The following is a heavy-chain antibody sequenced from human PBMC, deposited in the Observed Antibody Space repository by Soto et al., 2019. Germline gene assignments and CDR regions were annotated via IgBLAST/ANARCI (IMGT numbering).Heavy chain of an antibody. D-gene: IGHD5-12*01. V-gene: IGHV3-33*01. J-gene: IGHJ5*02. CDR3: ARDPGGYELTNWFDP. CDR2: IWYDGSNK. Sequence: PGGSLRLSCAASGFTFSSYGMHWVRQAPGKGLEWVAVIWYDGSNKYYADSVKGRFTISRDNSKNTLYLQMNSLRAEDTAVYYCARDPGGYELTNWFDPWGQGTLVTVSS. CDR1: GFTFSSYG.